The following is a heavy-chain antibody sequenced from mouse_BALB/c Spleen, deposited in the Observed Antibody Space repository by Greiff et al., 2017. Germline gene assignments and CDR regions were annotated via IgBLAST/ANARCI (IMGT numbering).Heavy chain of an antibody. CDR1: GFTFSDYY. Sequence: EVHLVESGGGLVKPGGSLKLSCAASGFTFSDYYMYWVRQTPEKRLEWVATISDGGSYTYYPDSVKGRFTISRDNAKNNLYLQMSSLKSEDTAMYYCARVYRYNYAMDYWGQGTSVTVSS. J-gene: IGHJ4*01. CDR3: ARVYRYNYAMDY. D-gene: IGHD2-14*01. CDR2: ISDGGSYT. V-gene: IGHV5-4*02.